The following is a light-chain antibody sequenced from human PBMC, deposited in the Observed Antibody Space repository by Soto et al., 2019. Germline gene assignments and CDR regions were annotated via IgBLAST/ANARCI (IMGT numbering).Light chain of an antibody. V-gene: IGLV2-14*01. CDR2: EVT. CDR3: SSYTSRNTLL. Sequence: QSALTQPASVSGSPGQSITISCTGSNSDVGGHNYVSWYQQHPGKAPKLLIYEVTNRPSGISNRFSGSKSGNTASLAISGLQSEDEAEYFCSSYTSRNTLLFGGGTKLTVL. CDR1: NSDVGGHNY. J-gene: IGLJ2*01.